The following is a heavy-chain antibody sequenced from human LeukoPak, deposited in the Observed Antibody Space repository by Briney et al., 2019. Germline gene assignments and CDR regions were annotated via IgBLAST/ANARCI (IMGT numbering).Heavy chain of an antibody. J-gene: IGHJ3*02. CDR3: ARVGDRDAFDI. CDR1: GYTFTGYY. CDR2: INPNSGGT. Sequence: GASVKVSCKASGYTFTGYYMHWVRQAPGQGLEWMGWINPNSGGTNYAQKFQGRVTMTRDMSTSTVYMELSSLRSEDTAVYYCARVGDRDAFDIWGQGTMVTVSS. D-gene: IGHD5-24*01. V-gene: IGHV1-2*02.